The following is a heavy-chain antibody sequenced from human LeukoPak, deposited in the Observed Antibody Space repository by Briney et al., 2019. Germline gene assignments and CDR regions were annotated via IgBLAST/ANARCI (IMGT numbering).Heavy chain of an antibody. J-gene: IGHJ2*01. CDR1: GFTFSSYA. D-gene: IGHD2-21*02. CDR2: ISYDGSNK. Sequence: GRSLRLSCAASGFTFSSYAMHWVRQAPGKGLEWVAVISYDGSNKYYADSVKGRFTISRDNSKNTLYLQMNSLRAEDTAVYYCARDRYCGGDCYYWYFDLWGRGTLVTVSS. CDR3: ARDRYCGGDCYYWYFDL. V-gene: IGHV3-30-3*01.